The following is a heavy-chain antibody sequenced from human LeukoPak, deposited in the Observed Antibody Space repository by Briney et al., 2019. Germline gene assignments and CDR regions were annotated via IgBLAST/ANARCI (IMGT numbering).Heavy chain of an antibody. V-gene: IGHV4-61*01. J-gene: IGHJ4*02. CDR1: GGSVTSGSYY. CDR3: ARGGLQLPDH. Sequence: AETLSLTCTVSGGSVTSGSYYWSWIRQPPGQGLEYIGCFYYRGSTKYNPSLKSRVAISVDTSKNQFSLRLSSVTAADTAVYYCARGGLQLPDHGGQETVDTVSS. CDR2: FYYRGST. D-gene: IGHD1-1*01.